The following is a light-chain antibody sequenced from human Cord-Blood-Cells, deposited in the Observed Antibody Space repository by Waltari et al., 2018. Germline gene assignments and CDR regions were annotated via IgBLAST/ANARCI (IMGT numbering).Light chain of an antibody. CDR3: CSYAGSSTWV. CDR1: SSDVGRYNL. J-gene: IGLJ3*02. V-gene: IGLV2-23*02. Sequence: SALTQPASVSGSPGQSIPISCPGTSSDVGRYNLVSWYQQHPGKAPKLMIYEVSKRPSGVSNRFSGSKSGNTASLTISGLQAEDEADYYCCSYAGSSTWVFGGGTKLTVL. CDR2: EVS.